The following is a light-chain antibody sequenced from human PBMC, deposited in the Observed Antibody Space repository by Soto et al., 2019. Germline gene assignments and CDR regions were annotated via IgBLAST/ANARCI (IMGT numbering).Light chain of an antibody. CDR1: QSISSW. CDR2: KAS. J-gene: IGKJ1*01. Sequence: DIEMTQSPSTLSGSVGDRVTITCRASQSISSWFAWYQQKQGKAPKLLIYKASTLKSGVPSRLRGSGSGTEFTLTISSLQTDDFATYYCQHYNSYSEAFGQGTKVDIK. V-gene: IGKV1-5*03. CDR3: QHYNSYSEA.